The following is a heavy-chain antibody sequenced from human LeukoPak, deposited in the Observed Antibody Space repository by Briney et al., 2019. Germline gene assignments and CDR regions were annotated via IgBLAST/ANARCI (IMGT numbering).Heavy chain of an antibody. CDR3: AKRARQGVGGAGDGFEV. CDR2: ISWNSVHI. V-gene: IGHV3-9*01. Sequence: GWSLRLSCAASGFTFGDYAMHWVRQAPGKGLEWVSGISWNSVHIGYADSVKGRFTISRDNAKSSLYLQMNSLRVEDTALYYCAKRARQGVGGAGDGFEVWGQGTLVTVSS. CDR1: GFTFGDYA. D-gene: IGHD2-8*01. J-gene: IGHJ3*01.